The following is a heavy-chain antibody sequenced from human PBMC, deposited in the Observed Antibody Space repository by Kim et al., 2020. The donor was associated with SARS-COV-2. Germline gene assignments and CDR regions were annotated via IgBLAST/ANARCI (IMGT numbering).Heavy chain of an antibody. CDR3: ARVRSSSWLLDAFDI. CDR2: ISSSSSTI. CDR1: GFTFSSYS. Sequence: GGSLRLSCAASGFTFSSYSMNWVRQAPGKGLEWVSYISSSSSTIYYADSVKGRFTISRDNAKNSLYLQMNSLRDEDTAVYYCARVRSSSWLLDAFDIWGQGTMVTVSS. J-gene: IGHJ3*02. D-gene: IGHD6-13*01. V-gene: IGHV3-48*02.